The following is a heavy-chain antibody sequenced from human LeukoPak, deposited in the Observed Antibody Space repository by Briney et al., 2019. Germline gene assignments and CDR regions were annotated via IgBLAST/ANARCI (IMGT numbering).Heavy chain of an antibody. D-gene: IGHD1-14*01. CDR1: GGSISSSSYY. CDR2: IYYSGST. V-gene: IGHV4-39*07. J-gene: IGHJ5*02. CDR3: ARVTSRLGWFDP. Sequence: PSETLSLTCTVSGGSISSSSYYWGWIRQPPGKGLEWIGSIYYSGSTYYSPSLKSRVTISVDTSKNQFSLKLRSVTAADTAVYYCARVTSRLGWFDPWGQGTLVTVSS.